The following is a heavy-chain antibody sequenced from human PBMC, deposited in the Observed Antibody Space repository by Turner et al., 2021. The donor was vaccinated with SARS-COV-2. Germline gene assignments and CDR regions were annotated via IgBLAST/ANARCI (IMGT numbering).Heavy chain of an antibody. Sequence: QVQLVQSGAEVKKPGASVKVSCKTSGYPFTNYYMHWVRQAQGQGLEWMGWVNPNSGGKNYAMRFQGRVTMTSDTYITTAYMELNSLRSDETAVDYCAKVVLQGIPNFDFWGQGTLVTVSS. CDR2: VNPNSGGK. D-gene: IGHD6-13*01. J-gene: IGHJ4*02. CDR1: GYPFTNYY. V-gene: IGHV1-2*02. CDR3: AKVVLQGIPNFDF.